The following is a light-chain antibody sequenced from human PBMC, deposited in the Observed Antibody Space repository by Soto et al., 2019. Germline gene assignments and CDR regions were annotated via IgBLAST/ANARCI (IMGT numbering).Light chain of an antibody. CDR2: EFS. V-gene: IGLV2-8*01. CDR1: MRDVGAYNL. Sequence: QSALTQPASVSGSAGQSITISCSGTMRDVGAYNLVSWYQQHPGTAPKLMIYEFSKRPSGVPDRFSGSKSGNTASLTVSGLQAEDEATYYCSSYAGSNNHVIFGGGTKLTVL. J-gene: IGLJ2*01. CDR3: SSYAGSNNHVI.